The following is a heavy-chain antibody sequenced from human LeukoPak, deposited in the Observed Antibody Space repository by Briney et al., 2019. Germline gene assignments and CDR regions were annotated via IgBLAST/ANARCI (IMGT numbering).Heavy chain of an antibody. CDR2: IKHDSSEK. Sequence: GGSLRLSCAAAGFIFRNNWMTWVRQAPGKGLEWVANIKHDSSEKYSVDSVKGRFTISRDNVKMILYLQMNSLRAEDTAVYFCARGRSMDFWGQGTLVTVSS. CDR1: GFIFRNNW. V-gene: IGHV3-7*04. J-gene: IGHJ4*02. CDR3: ARGRSMDF. D-gene: IGHD2-2*01.